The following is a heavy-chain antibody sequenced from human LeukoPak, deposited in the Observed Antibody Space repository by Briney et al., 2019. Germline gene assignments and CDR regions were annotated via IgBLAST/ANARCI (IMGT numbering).Heavy chain of an antibody. Sequence: PSQTLSLTCAVSGGSIRGGDLYWSWIRQSPGKGLEWIGYIYYSGSTYYNPSLKSRVTISVDTSKNQFSLKLSSVTAADTAVYYCARVSVVDLTFDYWGQGTLVTVSS. CDR1: GGSIRGGDLY. J-gene: IGHJ4*02. D-gene: IGHD3-22*01. V-gene: IGHV4-30-4*01. CDR2: IYYSGST. CDR3: ARVSVVDLTFDY.